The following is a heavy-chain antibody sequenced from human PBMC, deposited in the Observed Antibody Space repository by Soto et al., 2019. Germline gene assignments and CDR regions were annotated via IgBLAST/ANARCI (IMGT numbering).Heavy chain of an antibody. CDR1: GFTFSSYA. D-gene: IGHD3-9*01. V-gene: IGHV3-30-3*01. CDR3: ARDTGNPPYDILTGYDY. CDR2: ISYDGSNK. Sequence: GESLKISCAASGFTFSSYAMHWVRQAPGKGLEWVAVISYDGSNKYYADSVKGRFTISRDNSKNTLYLQMNSLRAEDTAVYYCARDTGNPPYDILTGYDYWGQGTLVTVSS. J-gene: IGHJ4*02.